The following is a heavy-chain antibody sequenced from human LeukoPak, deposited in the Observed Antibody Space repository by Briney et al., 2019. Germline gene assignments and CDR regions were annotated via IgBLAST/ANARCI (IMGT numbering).Heavy chain of an antibody. J-gene: IGHJ4*02. Sequence: GSLRLSCAASGFTVSSNYMSWDRQAPGKGLEWVSVIYSGGSTYYADSVKGRFTISRDNSKNTLYLQMNSLRAEDTAVYYCARSRVWRGPAAFDYWGQGTLVTVSS. CDR2: IYSGGST. D-gene: IGHD2-2*01. V-gene: IGHV3-53*01. CDR1: GFTVSSNY. CDR3: ARSRVWRGPAAFDY.